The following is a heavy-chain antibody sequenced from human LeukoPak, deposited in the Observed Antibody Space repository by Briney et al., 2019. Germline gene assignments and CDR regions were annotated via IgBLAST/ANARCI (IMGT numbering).Heavy chain of an antibody. Sequence: GESLKISCKGSGYSFTSYWIGWVRQMPGKGLEWMGIIYPGDSDTRYSPSFQGQATISADKSISTAYLQWSSLKASDTAMYYCATQTILTGYSGAFDIWGQGTMVTVSS. J-gene: IGHJ3*02. CDR3: ATQTILTGYSGAFDI. D-gene: IGHD3-9*01. CDR1: GYSFTSYW. V-gene: IGHV5-51*01. CDR2: IYPGDSDT.